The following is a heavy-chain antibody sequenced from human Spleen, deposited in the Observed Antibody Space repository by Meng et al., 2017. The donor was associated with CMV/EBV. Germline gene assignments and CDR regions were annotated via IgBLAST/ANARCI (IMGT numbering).Heavy chain of an antibody. CDR3: ARAPPRSGSYYILDY. J-gene: IGHJ4*02. CDR2: MSGSGGSI. CDR1: GFTFSIYA. Sequence: GESLKISCAASGFTFSIYAMSWVRQAPGKGLEWVSGMSGSGGSIDYADSVKGRFTVSRDNSKNTVYLQMNSLRAEDTAVYYCARAPPRSGSYYILDYWGQGTLVTVSS. D-gene: IGHD3-10*01. V-gene: IGHV3-23*01.